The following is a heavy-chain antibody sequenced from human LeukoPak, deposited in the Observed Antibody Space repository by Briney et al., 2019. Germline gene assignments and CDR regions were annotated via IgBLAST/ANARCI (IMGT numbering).Heavy chain of an antibody. V-gene: IGHV1-18*01. CDR1: GYTFTSYG. D-gene: IGHD3-10*01. J-gene: IGHJ5*02. CDR3: ARDPGRYYYGSGSQDNWFDP. CDR2: ISAYNGNT. Sequence: ASVKVSCKASGYTFTSYGISWVRQAPGQGLEWMGWISAYNGNTNYAQKLQGRVTMTTDTSTSTAYMELRSLRSDDTTVYYCARDPGRYYYGSGSQDNWFDPWGQGTLVTVSS.